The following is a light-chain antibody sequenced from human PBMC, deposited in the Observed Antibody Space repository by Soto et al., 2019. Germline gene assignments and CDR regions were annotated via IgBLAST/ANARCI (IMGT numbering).Light chain of an antibody. CDR3: QAWDNSLV. CDR1: KSGDKY. J-gene: IGLJ2*01. Sequence: SYELTQPPSVSVSPGQTASITCSGDKSGDKYACWYQQKPGQSPVLVIYQDSKRPSGIPERFSGSNSGNTATLTISGTQAMDEADYYCQAWDNSLVFGGGTKLTVL. CDR2: QDS. V-gene: IGLV3-1*01.